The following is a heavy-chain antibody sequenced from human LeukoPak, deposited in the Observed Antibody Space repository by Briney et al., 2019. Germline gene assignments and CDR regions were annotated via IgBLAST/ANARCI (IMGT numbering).Heavy chain of an antibody. CDR1: GFTFSSYS. CDR3: ARSCGGDCYQMDYYYYMDV. CDR2: ISSSSSTT. D-gene: IGHD2-21*02. J-gene: IGHJ6*03. Sequence: GGSLRLSCAASGFTFSSYSMNWVRQAPGKGLEWVSYISSSSSTTYYADSVKGRFTISRDNAKNSLYLQMNSLRAEDTAVYYCARSCGGDCYQMDYYYYMDVWGKGTTVTVSS. V-gene: IGHV3-48*01.